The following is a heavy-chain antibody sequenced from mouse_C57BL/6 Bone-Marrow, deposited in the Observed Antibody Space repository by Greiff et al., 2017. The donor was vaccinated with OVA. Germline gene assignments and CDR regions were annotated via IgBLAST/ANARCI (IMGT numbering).Heavy chain of an antibody. J-gene: IGHJ2*01. V-gene: IGHV5-17*01. CDR2: ISSGSSTI. D-gene: IGHD3-2*02. CDR1: GFTFSDYG. CDR3: ARGANSRQLRRRFDY. Sequence: EVQVVESGGGLVKPGGSLKLSCAASGFTFSDYGMHWVRQAPEKGLEWVAYISSGSSTIYYADTVKGRFTISRDNAKNTLFLQMTSLRSEDTAMYYCARGANSRQLRRRFDYWGQGTTLTVSS.